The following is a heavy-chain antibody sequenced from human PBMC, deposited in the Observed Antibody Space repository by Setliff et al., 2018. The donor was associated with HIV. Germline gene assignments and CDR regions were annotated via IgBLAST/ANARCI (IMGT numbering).Heavy chain of an antibody. CDR3: TKGVKWLDP. V-gene: IGHV3-53*01. Sequence: LRLSCAASGFTVSDTHMTWVRQAPGKGLEWVSFIYSDGRTYYAESVKGRFTISRDDSKNTLYLQMHSLRVDDTAAYYCTKGVKWLDPWGQGIQVTVS. CDR2: IYSDGRT. J-gene: IGHJ5*02. D-gene: IGHD3-16*01. CDR1: GFTVSDTH.